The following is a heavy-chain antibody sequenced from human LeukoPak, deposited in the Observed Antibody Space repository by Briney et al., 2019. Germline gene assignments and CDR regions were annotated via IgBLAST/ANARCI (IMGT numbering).Heavy chain of an antibody. D-gene: IGHD6-13*01. Sequence: SVKVSCKASGGTFSSYAISWVRQAPGQGLEWMGGIIPIFGTASYAQKLQGRVTITADESTSTAYMELSSLRSEDTAVYYCARDRGIAAAGKDFDYWGQGTLVTVSS. J-gene: IGHJ4*02. V-gene: IGHV1-69*01. CDR1: GGTFSSYA. CDR3: ARDRGIAAAGKDFDY. CDR2: IIPIFGTA.